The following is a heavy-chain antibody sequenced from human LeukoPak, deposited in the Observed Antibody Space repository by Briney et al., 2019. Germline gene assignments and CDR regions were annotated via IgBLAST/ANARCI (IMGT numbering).Heavy chain of an antibody. CDR1: GFTFDDYG. V-gene: IGHV3-21*01. D-gene: IGHD1-7*01. Sequence: GGSLRLSCAASGFTFDDYGMSWVRQAPGKGLEWVSCISSSSSYIYYADSVKGRFTISRDNAKNSLYLQMNSLRAEDTAVYYCARAHNWKYGSFDFWGQGTLVTVSS. CDR2: ISSSSSYI. J-gene: IGHJ4*02. CDR3: ARAHNWKYGSFDF.